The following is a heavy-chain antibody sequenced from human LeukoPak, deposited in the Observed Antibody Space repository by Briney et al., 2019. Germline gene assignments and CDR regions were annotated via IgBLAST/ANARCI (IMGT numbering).Heavy chain of an antibody. J-gene: IGHJ4*02. CDR1: GGSISSYY. V-gene: IGHV4-59*01. Sequence: AETLSLTRTVSGGSISSYYWSWIRQPPGKGLEWIGYIYYSGRTNYNPSLKSRVTISVDTSKNQFSLKLSSVTAADTAVYYCARGVEYSSSSGLGYWGQGTMVTVSS. CDR3: ARGVEYSSSSGLGY. D-gene: IGHD6-6*01. CDR2: IYYSGRT.